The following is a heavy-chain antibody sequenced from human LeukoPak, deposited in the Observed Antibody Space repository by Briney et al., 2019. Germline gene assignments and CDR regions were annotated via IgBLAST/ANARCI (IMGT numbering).Heavy chain of an antibody. CDR2: IYYSGST. J-gene: IGHJ3*02. D-gene: IGHD5/OR15-5a*01. V-gene: IGHV4-59*01. CDR3: ARLSSGDAFDI. CDR1: GGSISCYY. Sequence: PSETLSLTCTVSGGSISCYYWSWIRQPPGKGLEWIGYIYYSGSTNYNPSLKSRVTISVDTSKNQFSLKLSSVTAADTAVYYCARLSSGDAFDIWDQGTMVTVSS.